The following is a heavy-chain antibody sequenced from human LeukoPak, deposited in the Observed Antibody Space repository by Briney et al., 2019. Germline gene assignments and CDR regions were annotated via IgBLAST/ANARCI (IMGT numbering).Heavy chain of an antibody. J-gene: IGHJ4*02. D-gene: IGHD6-13*01. CDR1: GCTFSSYA. V-gene: IGHV3-23*01. CDR3: AKVSAAGTPRY. Sequence: PSGSLRLSCAASGCTFSSYALCWVRQAPGKGLELVSAISGSGGSTYYADSVKGRFTIFRDNSKNTLYLQMNSLRAEDTAVYYCAKVSAAGTPRYWGQGTVVSVSS. CDR2: ISGSGGST.